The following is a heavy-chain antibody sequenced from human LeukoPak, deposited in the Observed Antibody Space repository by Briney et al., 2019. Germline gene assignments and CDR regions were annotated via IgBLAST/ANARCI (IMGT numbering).Heavy chain of an antibody. J-gene: IGHJ5*02. D-gene: IGHD5-24*01. CDR2: ISGSGGST. CDR1: GFTFSSYA. V-gene: IGHV3-23*01. Sequence: GGSLRLSCAASGFTFSSYAMSWVRQAPGKGLEWVSAISGSGGSTYYADSVKGRSTISRDNSKNTLYLQMNRLRAEDTAVYYCSKKMATVTTGLVDPWGQGTLVTVSS. CDR3: SKKMATVTTGLVDP.